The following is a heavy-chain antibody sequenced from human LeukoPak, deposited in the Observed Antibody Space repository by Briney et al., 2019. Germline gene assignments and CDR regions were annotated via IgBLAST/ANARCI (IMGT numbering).Heavy chain of an antibody. CDR2: ISSSGSTI. J-gene: IGHJ5*02. CDR3: ARESTSYCSSTSCPNWFDP. CDR1: GFTFSDYY. V-gene: IGHV3-11*01. Sequence: GGSLRLSCAASGFTFSDYYMSWIRQAPGKGLEWVSYISSSGSTIYYADSVKGRFTISRDNAKNSLYLQMNSLRAEDTALYHCARESTSYCSSTSCPNWFDPWGQGTLVTVSS. D-gene: IGHD2-2*01.